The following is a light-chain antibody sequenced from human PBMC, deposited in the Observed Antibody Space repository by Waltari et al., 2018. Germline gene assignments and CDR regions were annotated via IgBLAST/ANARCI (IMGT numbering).Light chain of an antibody. CDR2: GNN. CDR1: GSNIGAGYD. CDR3: QSYDRSLSVV. Sequence: QSALTQPPSVSGAPGQRVTISCTGSGSNIGAGYDVHWYQQFPGTAPKLLLYGNNNRPSGFPDRFSASKTGTSASLAITGLQAEDEADYYCQSYDRSLSVVFGGGTKLTVL. J-gene: IGLJ2*01. V-gene: IGLV1-40*01.